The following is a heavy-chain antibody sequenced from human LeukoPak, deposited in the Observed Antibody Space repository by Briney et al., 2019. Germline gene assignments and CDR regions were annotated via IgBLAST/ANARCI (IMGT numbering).Heavy chain of an antibody. J-gene: IGHJ4*02. CDR1: GFTLSRYG. CDR2: ISFDGSNK. V-gene: IGHV3-30*18. D-gene: IGHD4-23*01. CDR3: AKPTTVVTHYFDY. Sequence: PGRSLRLSCAASGFTLSRYGMHWVRQAPGKGLEWVAVISFDGSNKYYADSVKGRFTTSRDNSKNTLYLQMNSLRAEDTAVYYCAKPTTVVTHYFDYWGQGTLVTVSS.